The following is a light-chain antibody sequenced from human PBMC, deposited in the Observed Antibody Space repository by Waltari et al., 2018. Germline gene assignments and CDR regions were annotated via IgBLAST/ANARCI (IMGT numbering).Light chain of an antibody. CDR1: QNIKTW. J-gene: IGKJ4*01. CDR3: QQYDTYPLT. Sequence: DIQMSQSPSTLSASIEHSVTITCRASQNIKTWVAWYQQKPGKAPKFLVYKASSLNNGVPSRFTGSGSGTDFTRTITSLQPDDFATDFCQQYDTYPLTFGGGTKVEIK. V-gene: IGKV1-5*03. CDR2: KAS.